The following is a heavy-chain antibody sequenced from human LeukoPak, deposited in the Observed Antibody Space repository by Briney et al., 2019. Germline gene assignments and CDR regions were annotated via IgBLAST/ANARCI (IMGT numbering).Heavy chain of an antibody. Sequence: GGSLRLSCAASGFTFSSYSMNWVRQAPGKGLEWVSSISSSSGYIYYADSVKGRFTISRDNAKNSLYLQMNSLRAEDTAVYYCARDTSYLWFGELTPYYFDYWGQGTLVTVSS. CDR1: GFTFSSYS. CDR3: ARDTSYLWFGELTPYYFDY. D-gene: IGHD3-10*01. V-gene: IGHV3-21*01. CDR2: ISSSSGYI. J-gene: IGHJ4*02.